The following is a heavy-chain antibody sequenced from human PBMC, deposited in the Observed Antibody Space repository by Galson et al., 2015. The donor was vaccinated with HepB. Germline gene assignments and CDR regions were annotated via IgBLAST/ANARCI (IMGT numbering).Heavy chain of an antibody. CDR2: ISAHNGIT. J-gene: IGHJ6*02. CDR1: GYTFTSYG. CDR3: AREGFSAYDYAGHYFYGMDV. D-gene: IGHD5-12*01. Sequence: SVKVSCKASGYTFTSYGISWVRQAPGQGLEWMGWISAHNGITNYAQKVQGRVTMTTDTSTNTAYMELRSLRPDDTAVYYCAREGFSAYDYAGHYFYGMDVWGQGTTVTVSS. V-gene: IGHV1-18*01.